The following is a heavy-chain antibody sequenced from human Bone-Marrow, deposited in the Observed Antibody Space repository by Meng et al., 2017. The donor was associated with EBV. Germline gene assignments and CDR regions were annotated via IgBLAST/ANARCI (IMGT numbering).Heavy chain of an antibody. CDR2: ISGSGGST. D-gene: IGHD6-19*01. V-gene: IGHV3-23*01. CDR3: AKERVAVAQGLG. Sequence: GGGMVRPGGDLRLSRASSGFTFSSETMGWVRQAPGKGLEWVSAISGSGGSTYYADSVKGRFTISRDNSKNTLYLQMNSLRAEDTAVYYCAKERVAVAQGLGWGQGTLVTVSS. J-gene: IGHJ4*02. CDR1: GFTFSSET.